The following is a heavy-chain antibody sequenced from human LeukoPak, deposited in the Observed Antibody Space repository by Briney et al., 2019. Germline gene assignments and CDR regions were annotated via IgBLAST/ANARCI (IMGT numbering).Heavy chain of an antibody. CDR2: IDPSDSYT. J-gene: IGHJ3*02. CDR3: ARHSTNVVVTAITFSDAFDI. CDR1: GYSFTSYW. D-gene: IGHD2-21*02. Sequence: GESLKISCKGSGYSFTSYWISWVRQLPGKGLEWMGRIDPSDSYTTYSPSSQGHVTISADKSISTAYLQWSSLKASDTAMYYCARHSTNVVVTAITFSDAFDIWGQGTMVTVSS. V-gene: IGHV5-10-1*01.